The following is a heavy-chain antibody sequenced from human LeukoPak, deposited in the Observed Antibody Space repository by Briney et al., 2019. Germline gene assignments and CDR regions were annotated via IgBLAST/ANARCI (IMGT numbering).Heavy chain of an antibody. V-gene: IGHV3-74*01. CDR3: AKAADDFDI. J-gene: IGHJ3*02. Sequence: GGSLRLSCAASGFTFSSYWMHWVRQAPGKGLVWVSRIDTDGSSTSYADSVKGRFTISRDNAKNTLYLQMNSLRSEDTAVYYCAKAADDFDIWGQGTMVTVSS. CDR2: IDTDGSST. CDR1: GFTFSSYW.